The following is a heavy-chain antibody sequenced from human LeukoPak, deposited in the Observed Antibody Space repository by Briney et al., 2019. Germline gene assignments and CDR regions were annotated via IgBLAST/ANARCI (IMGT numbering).Heavy chain of an antibody. J-gene: IGHJ6*02. CDR1: GFTFSSYS. V-gene: IGHV3-21*01. CDR2: ISSSSSYI. D-gene: IGHD2-15*01. CDR3: ASGCSGGSHGMDV. Sequence: GGSLRLSCAASGFTFSSYSMNWVRQAPGKGLEWDSSISSSSSYIYYADSVKGRFTISRDNAKNSLYLQMNSLRAEDTAVYYCASGCSGGSHGMDVWGQGTTVTVSS.